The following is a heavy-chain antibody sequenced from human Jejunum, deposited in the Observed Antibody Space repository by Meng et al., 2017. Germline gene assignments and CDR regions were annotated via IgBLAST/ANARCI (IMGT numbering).Heavy chain of an antibody. Sequence: QVQLEQSGAEVRKPGAPVKVSCWASGYTLSGIYMHWVRRAPGQGLEGMGGINTNSGGTNYAQNFKSRVTLTRDTSTVYMEVNRLRSDDTAVYYCAGRSYNYDDYFDFWGRGTLVTVSS. CDR2: INTNSGGT. V-gene: IGHV1-2*02. CDR3: AGRSYNYDDYFDF. D-gene: IGHD5-24*01. J-gene: IGHJ4*02. CDR1: GYTLSGIY.